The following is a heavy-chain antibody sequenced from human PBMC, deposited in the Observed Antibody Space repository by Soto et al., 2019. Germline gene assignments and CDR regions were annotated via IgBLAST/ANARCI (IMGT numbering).Heavy chain of an antibody. D-gene: IGHD6-19*01. Sequence: ASVKVSCKASGGTFSSYTISWVRQAPGQGLEWMGRIIPILGIANYAQKFQGRVTITADKSTSTAYMELSSLRSEDTAVYYCARGKSSGWGFDPWGQGTLVTVSS. CDR1: GGTFSSYT. V-gene: IGHV1-69*02. CDR3: ARGKSSGWGFDP. J-gene: IGHJ5*02. CDR2: IIPILGIA.